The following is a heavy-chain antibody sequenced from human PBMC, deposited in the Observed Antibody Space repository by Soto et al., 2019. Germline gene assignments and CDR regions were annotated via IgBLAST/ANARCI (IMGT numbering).Heavy chain of an antibody. Sequence: LSLTCTVSGASVSSSSYYWGWIRQPPGKGLEWIGSIYYSGSTYYNPSLKSRVTISVDTSKNQFSLKLSSVTAADTAVYYCARLNAGTTYYYYGMDVWGQGTTVTVSS. J-gene: IGHJ6*02. V-gene: IGHV4-39*01. CDR2: IYYSGST. CDR1: GASVSSSSYY. D-gene: IGHD1-7*01. CDR3: ARLNAGTTYYYYGMDV.